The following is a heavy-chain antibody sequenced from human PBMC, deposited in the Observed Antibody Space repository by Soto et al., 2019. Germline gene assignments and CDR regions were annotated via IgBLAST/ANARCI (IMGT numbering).Heavy chain of an antibody. D-gene: IGHD4-17*01. Sequence: PSETLSLTCTVSGGSISSGGYYWSWIRQHPGKGLERIGYIYYSGSTYYNPSLKSRVTISVDTSKNQFSLKLSSVTAADTAVYYCARDRLSVTTPHGWFDPWGQGTLVTVSS. V-gene: IGHV4-31*03. J-gene: IGHJ5*02. CDR2: IYYSGST. CDR3: ARDRLSVTTPHGWFDP. CDR1: GGSISSGGYY.